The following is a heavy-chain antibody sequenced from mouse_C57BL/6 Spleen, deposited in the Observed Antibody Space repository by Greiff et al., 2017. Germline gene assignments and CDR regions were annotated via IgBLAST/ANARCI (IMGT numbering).Heavy chain of an antibody. CDR3: ARYYYDYAMDY. Sequence: EVQLVESGPGLVKPSQSLSLTCSVTGYSITSGYYWNWIRQFPGNKLEWMGYISYDGSNNYNPSLKNRISITRDTSKNQFFLKLNSVTTEDTATYYCARYYYDYAMDYWGQGTSVTVSS. J-gene: IGHJ4*01. D-gene: IGHD1-1*01. CDR1: GYSITSGYY. V-gene: IGHV3-6*01. CDR2: ISYDGSN.